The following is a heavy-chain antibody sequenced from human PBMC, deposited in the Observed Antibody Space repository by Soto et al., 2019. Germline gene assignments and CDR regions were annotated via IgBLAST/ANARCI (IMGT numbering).Heavy chain of an antibody. J-gene: IGHJ4*02. CDR1: GYSFTNYW. D-gene: IGHD3-16*01. Sequence: GESLKISCKGSGYSFTNYWIGWVRQTPGKGLEWMGIIFPGDSDTRYNPSFEGQVTVSADESISTAYLQWNTLKASDTAMYYCVRPNFGALTHFDFWGQGTLVTVSS. V-gene: IGHV5-51*01. CDR3: VRPNFGALTHFDF. CDR2: IFPGDSDT.